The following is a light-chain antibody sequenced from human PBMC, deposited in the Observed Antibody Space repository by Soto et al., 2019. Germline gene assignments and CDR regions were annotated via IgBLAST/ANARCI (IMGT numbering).Light chain of an antibody. CDR1: SSNIGSNY. J-gene: IGLJ3*02. CDR3: ATWDDSMSGPV. CDR2: RNS. V-gene: IGLV1-47*01. Sequence: QSVLTQPPSASGTPGQRVTISCSGISSNIGSNYVYWYQQLPGTAPTLLIYRNSQRPSGVPDRFSGSKSGTSASLAISGLRSEDEADYYCATWDDSMSGPVFGGGTKVTVL.